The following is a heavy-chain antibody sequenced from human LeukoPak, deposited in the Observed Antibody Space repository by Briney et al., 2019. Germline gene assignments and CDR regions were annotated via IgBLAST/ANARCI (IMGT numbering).Heavy chain of an antibody. CDR3: ARGGYSYGYYGMDV. D-gene: IGHD5-18*01. V-gene: IGHV4-59*01. Sequence: KPSETLSLTCTVSGGSISSYHWSWIRQPPGKGLEWIGYIYYSGSTNYNPSLKSRVTISVDTSKNQFSLKLSSVTAADTAVYYCARGGYSYGYYGMDVWGQGTTVTVSS. CDR2: IYYSGST. CDR1: GGSISSYH. J-gene: IGHJ6*02.